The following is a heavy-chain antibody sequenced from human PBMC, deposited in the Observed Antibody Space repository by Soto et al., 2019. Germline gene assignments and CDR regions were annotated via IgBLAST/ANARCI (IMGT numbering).Heavy chain of an antibody. V-gene: IGHV1-46*01. CDR1: GYTFTSYY. D-gene: IGHD3-3*01. CDR3: AKAPRGGVIITTSPAHIDY. J-gene: IGHJ4*02. CDR2: INPDGGST. Sequence: QVQLVQSGAEVKKPGASVMLSCKASGYTFTSYYMHWVRQAPGQGLEWMGIINPDGGSTRYAHKFQGRVTMTRETSTRTFHTELRTLRSEDTAMYYCAKAPRGGVIITTSPAHIDYGGQGTLVTVSS.